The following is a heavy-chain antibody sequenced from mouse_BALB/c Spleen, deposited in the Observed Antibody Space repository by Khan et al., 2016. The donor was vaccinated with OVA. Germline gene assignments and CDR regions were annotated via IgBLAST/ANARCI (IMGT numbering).Heavy chain of an antibody. CDR2: INPYNDGT. D-gene: IGHD1-1*01. V-gene: IGHV1S136*01. CDR3: ARDYGSSFWFAY. CDR1: GYTFTNYI. Sequence: VQLQQSGPELVKPGASVKMSCKASGYTFTNYIIHWVKQKPGQGLEWIGYINPYNDGTKYNEKFTGKATLTSARSSSTAYMELSGLTSEASAVYDCARDYGSSFWFAYWGQGTLVTVSA. J-gene: IGHJ3*01.